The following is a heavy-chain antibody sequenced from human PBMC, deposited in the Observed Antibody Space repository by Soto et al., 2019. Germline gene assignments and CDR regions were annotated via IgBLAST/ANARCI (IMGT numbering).Heavy chain of an antibody. CDR3: AKTASMTIRDGFDH. V-gene: IGHV3-23*01. CDR1: GFTFSSYA. D-gene: IGHD4-17*01. Sequence: EVQVLESGGGLVQPGGSVRLSCAASGFTFSSYAMNWVRQAPGQGLEWVSAISGSGSNPYYADSVKGRFTISRDNSKNTLYLQMNSLRAEDTALYYCAKTASMTIRDGFDHWGQGTLVTVSS. J-gene: IGHJ4*02. CDR2: ISGSGSNP.